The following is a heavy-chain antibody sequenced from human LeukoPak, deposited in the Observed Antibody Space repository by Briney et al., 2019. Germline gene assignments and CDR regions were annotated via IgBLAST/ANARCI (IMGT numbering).Heavy chain of an antibody. V-gene: IGHV3-66*01. CDR3: ARESSGWPIDY. D-gene: IGHD6-19*01. J-gene: IGHJ4*02. CDR2: ISSGGTT. CDR1: GFTVSSNY. Sequence: PGGSLRLSCAASGFTVSSNYMNWVRQAPGKGLEWVSFISSGGTTYYADSVKGRFTISRDNSKNTLYPQMNSLRAEDTAVYYCARESSGWPIDYWGQGTLVTVSS.